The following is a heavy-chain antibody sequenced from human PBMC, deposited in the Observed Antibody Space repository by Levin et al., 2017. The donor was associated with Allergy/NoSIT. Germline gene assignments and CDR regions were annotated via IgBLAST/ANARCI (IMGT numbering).Heavy chain of an antibody. J-gene: IGHJ3*02. D-gene: IGHD6-13*01. Sequence: PSQTLSLTCAVYGGSFRDSYWSWIRQPPGKGLELIGEINHSGSTNYNPSPKSRVTISVDTSKNQFSLKLSSVTAADTAVYYCARYSSSWYLSAFDIWGQGTMVTVSS. V-gene: IGHV4-34*01. CDR2: INHSGST. CDR3: ARYSSSWYLSAFDI. CDR1: GGSFRDSY.